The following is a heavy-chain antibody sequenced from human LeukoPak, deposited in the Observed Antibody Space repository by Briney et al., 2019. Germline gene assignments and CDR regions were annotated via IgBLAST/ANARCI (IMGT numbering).Heavy chain of an antibody. Sequence: GGSLRLSCAASGFIVSNNYMSWVRQAPGKGLEWVSIIYSDGTTYYTDSVKGRFTISRDNSKNTLYLQMNSLRAEDTAVYYCAKDSPIQLWIFDYWGQGTLVTVSS. D-gene: IGHD5-18*01. CDR3: AKDSPIQLWIFDY. V-gene: IGHV3-53*05. CDR2: IYSDGTT. J-gene: IGHJ4*02. CDR1: GFIVSNNY.